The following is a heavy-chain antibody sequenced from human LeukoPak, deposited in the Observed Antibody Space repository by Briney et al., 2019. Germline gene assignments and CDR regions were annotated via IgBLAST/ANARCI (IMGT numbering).Heavy chain of an antibody. CDR1: GFTFSNYA. Sequence: GGSLRLSCAASGFTFSNYAVSWVRQAPGKGLEWVSTISGSGGSTYYADSVKGRSTISRDSSKSTLYLQMNSLRAEDTAVYYCAKGRWSSGWDPFDYWGQGTLVTVSS. D-gene: IGHD6-19*01. V-gene: IGHV3-23*01. CDR2: ISGSGGST. CDR3: AKGRWSSGWDPFDY. J-gene: IGHJ4*02.